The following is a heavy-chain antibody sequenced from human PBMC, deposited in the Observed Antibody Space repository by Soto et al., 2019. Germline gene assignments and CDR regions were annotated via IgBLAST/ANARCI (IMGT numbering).Heavy chain of an antibody. D-gene: IGHD2-21*02. J-gene: IGHJ1*01. CDR3: ARLFCGGDCYSIRAEYFQH. CDR2: IYYSGST. Sequence: SETLSLTCTVSGGSVSTGSYYWSWIRQPPGKGLEWIGYIYYSGSTNYNPSLKSRVTISVDTSKNQFSLKLSSVTAADTAVYYCARLFCGGDCYSIRAEYFQHWGQGTLVTVSS. CDR1: GGSVSTGSYY. V-gene: IGHV4-61*01.